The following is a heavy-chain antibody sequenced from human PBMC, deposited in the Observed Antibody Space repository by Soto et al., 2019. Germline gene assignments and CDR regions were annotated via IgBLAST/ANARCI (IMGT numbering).Heavy chain of an antibody. CDR2: IYHSGST. CDR1: GYSISSGYY. D-gene: IGHD3-10*01. CDR3: ATALGAGFGELSENWFDP. Sequence: SETLSLTCAVSGYSISSGYYWGWIRQPPGKGLEWIGSIYHSGSTYYNPSLKSRVTISVDTSKNQFSLKLSSVTAADTAVYYCATALGAGFGELSENWFDPWGQGTLVTVSS. J-gene: IGHJ5*02. V-gene: IGHV4-38-2*01.